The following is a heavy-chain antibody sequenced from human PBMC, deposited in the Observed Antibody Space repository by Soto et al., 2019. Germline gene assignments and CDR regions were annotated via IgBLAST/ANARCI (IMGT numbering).Heavy chain of an antibody. CDR1: GFTFSSYG. D-gene: IGHD6-19*01. CDR2: IWYDGCNK. Sequence: AGGSLRLSCAASGFTFSSYGMHWVRQAPGKGLEWVAVIWYDGCNKYYADSVKGRFTISRDNSKNTLYLQMNSLRAEDTAVYYCASGRGDSVGGTALAYYYYGMDVWGQGTTVTVSS. J-gene: IGHJ6*02. CDR3: ASGRGDSVGGTALAYYYYGMDV. V-gene: IGHV3-33*01.